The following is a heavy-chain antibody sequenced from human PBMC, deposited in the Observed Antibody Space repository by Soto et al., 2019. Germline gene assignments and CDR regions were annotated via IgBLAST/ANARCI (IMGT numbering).Heavy chain of an antibody. J-gene: IGHJ5*02. CDR3: ARLPFAWGWFDP. CDR2: ISGSGRTI. CDR1: GIVFSDY. V-gene: IGHV3-11*01. Sequence: QVQLVESGGGLVKPGGSLRLSCAASGIVFSDYMSWVRQAPGKGLEWLSYISGSGRTIYSAGSVQGRFTIARDNATNSLYLQTHNVRTQHTAVYYCARLPFAWGWFDPWGQGTLVSVSS. D-gene: IGHD3-16*01.